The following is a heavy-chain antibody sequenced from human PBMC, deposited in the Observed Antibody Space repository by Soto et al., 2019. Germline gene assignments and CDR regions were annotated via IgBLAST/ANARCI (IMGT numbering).Heavy chain of an antibody. CDR3: ARVAFGPIDY. V-gene: IGHV4-38-2*02. J-gene: IGHJ4*02. Sequence: PSEPLSLTCTVSNYSISSGYDWGWIRQSPGEGLEWIVIMYHSGATYYNPSLKSRVTISIGTSKNQFSLKLTSVTSADTAVYFCARVAFGPIDYWGQGTLVTVPQ. CDR2: MYHSGAT. CDR1: NYSISSGYD. D-gene: IGHD3-16*01.